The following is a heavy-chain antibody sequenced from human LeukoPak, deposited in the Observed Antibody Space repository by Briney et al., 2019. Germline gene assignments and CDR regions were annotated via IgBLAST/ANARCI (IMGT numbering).Heavy chain of an antibody. V-gene: IGHV3-7*01. CDR3: ARVQYYYDSSGTIYYFDY. CDR1: GFTFSSYW. D-gene: IGHD3-22*01. Sequence: GGSLGLSCAASGFTFSSYWMSWVRQAPGKGLEWVANIKQDGSEKYYVDSVKGRFTISRDNAKNSLYLQMNSLRAEDTAVYYRARVQYYYDSSGTIYYFDYWGQGTLVTVSS. J-gene: IGHJ4*02. CDR2: IKQDGSEK.